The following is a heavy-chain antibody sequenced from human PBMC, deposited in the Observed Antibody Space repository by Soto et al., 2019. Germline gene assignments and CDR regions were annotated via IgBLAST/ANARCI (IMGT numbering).Heavy chain of an antibody. CDR1: GYTFTSYD. D-gene: IGHD1-26*01. CDR2: IIPIFGTA. Sequence: QVQLVQSGAEVKKPGASVKVSCKASGYTFTSYDINWVRQATGQGLEWMGGIIPIFGTANYAQKFQGRVTITADESTSTAYMELSSLRSEDTAVYYWARDRPVGATHSFDYWGQGTLVTVSS. V-gene: IGHV1-69*01. J-gene: IGHJ4*02. CDR3: ARDRPVGATHSFDY.